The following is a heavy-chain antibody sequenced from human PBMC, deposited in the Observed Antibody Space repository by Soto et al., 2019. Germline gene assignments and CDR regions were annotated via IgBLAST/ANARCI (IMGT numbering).Heavy chain of an antibody. CDR3: EKGPAIVLVPAALNYYYGMDV. CDR2: ISYDGSNK. V-gene: IGHV3-30*18. D-gene: IGHD2-2*01. Sequence: QVQLVESGGGVVQPGRSLRLSCAASGFTFSSYGMHWVRQAPGKGLEWVAVISYDGSNKYYADSVKGRFTISRDNSKNTMYLQMTSLRAEDKAVYYCEKGPAIVLVPAALNYYYGMDVWGQGTTVTVSS. CDR1: GFTFSSYG. J-gene: IGHJ6*02.